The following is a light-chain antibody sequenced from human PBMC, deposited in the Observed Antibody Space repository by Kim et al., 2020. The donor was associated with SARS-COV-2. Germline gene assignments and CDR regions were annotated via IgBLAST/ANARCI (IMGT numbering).Light chain of an antibody. CDR2: LNSDGSH. Sequence: ASVQITCTLSSGHSSYAIAWHQQQPEKGHRYLMKLNSDGSHSKGDGIPDRFSGSSSGAGRYLTISSLQSEDEADYYCQTWGTGIVVFGGGTQLTVL. CDR1: SGHSSYA. CDR3: QTWGTGIVV. V-gene: IGLV4-69*01. J-gene: IGLJ2*01.